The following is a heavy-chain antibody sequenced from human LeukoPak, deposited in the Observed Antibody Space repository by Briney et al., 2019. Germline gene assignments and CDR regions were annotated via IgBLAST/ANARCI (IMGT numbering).Heavy chain of an antibody. CDR1: GFTFSSYA. D-gene: IGHD3-16*02. J-gene: IGHJ4*02. CDR2: ISGSGGST. Sequence: TGGSLRLSCAASGFTFSSYAMSWVRQAPGKGLEWVSAISGSGGSTYYADSVKGRFTISRDNSKNTLYLQLNSLRAEDTAVYYCAKEYDYVWGSYRSPHYFDYWGQGTLVTVSS. CDR3: AKEYDYVWGSYRSPHYFDY. V-gene: IGHV3-23*01.